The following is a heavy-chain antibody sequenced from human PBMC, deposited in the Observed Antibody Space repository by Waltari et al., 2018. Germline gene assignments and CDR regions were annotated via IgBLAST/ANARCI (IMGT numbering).Heavy chain of an antibody. D-gene: IGHD1-26*01. Sequence: QLQLQESGPGLVKPSETLSLTCTVSGGSISSSSYYWGWIRQPPGKGLEWIGSIYYSGSTYYNPSLKSRVTISVDTSKNQFSLKLSSVTAADTAVYYCARDSIRDELVDPWGQGTLVTVSS. CDR2: IYYSGST. CDR3: ARDSIRDELVDP. CDR1: GGSISSSSYY. V-gene: IGHV4-39*07. J-gene: IGHJ5*02.